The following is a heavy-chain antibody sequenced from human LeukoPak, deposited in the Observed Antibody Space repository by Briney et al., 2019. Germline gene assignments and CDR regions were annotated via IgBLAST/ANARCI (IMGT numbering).Heavy chain of an antibody. CDR2: IIPIFGTA. Sequence: ASVKVSCKASGGTLSSYAISWVRQAPGQGLEWMGGIIPIFGTANYAQKFQGRVTITADESTSTAYMELSSLRSEDTAVYYCALRYCSGGSCYHFDYWGQGTLVTVSS. CDR3: ALRYCSGGSCYHFDY. J-gene: IGHJ4*02. CDR1: GGTLSSYA. D-gene: IGHD2-15*01. V-gene: IGHV1-69*13.